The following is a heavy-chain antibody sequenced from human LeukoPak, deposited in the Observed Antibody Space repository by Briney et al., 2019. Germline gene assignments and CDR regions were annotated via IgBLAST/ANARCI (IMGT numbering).Heavy chain of an antibody. Sequence: PSETLSLTCTVSGGSISSYYWSWIRQPPGKGLEWIGYIYYSGSTNYNPSLKSRVTISVDTSKNQFSLKLSSVTAADTAVYYCARGSSGKDDSSGYYRYWGQGTQVTVSS. CDR2: IYYSGST. D-gene: IGHD3-22*01. V-gene: IGHV4-59*01. CDR3: ARGSSGKDDSSGYYRY. CDR1: GGSISSYY. J-gene: IGHJ4*02.